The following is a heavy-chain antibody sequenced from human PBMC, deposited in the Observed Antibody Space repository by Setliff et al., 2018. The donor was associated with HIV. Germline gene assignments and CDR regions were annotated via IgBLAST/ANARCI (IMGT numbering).Heavy chain of an antibody. CDR1: GGSIRTGGW. V-gene: IGHV4-4*02. CDR2: ISQSGST. D-gene: IGHD3-16*01. CDR3: ARVIQAPGSPYTRFDY. Sequence: SETLSLTCAVTGGSIRTGGWWSWVRQSPGKGLEWIGEISQSGSTNYNPSLRSRVTMSVDTSSNQFSLKLSSVTAADTAVYYCARVIQAPGSPYTRFDYWGQGTLVTVSS. J-gene: IGHJ4*02.